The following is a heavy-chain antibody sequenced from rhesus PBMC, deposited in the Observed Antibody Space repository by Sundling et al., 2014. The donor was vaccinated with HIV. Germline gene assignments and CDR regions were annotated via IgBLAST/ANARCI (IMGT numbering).Heavy chain of an antibody. D-gene: IGHD3-22*01. CDR3: ARDIRSHYYISFGS. CDR2: IYGNSDST. Sequence: QVKLQQWGEGLVKPSETLSLICAVYGDSISGYYYWSWIRQSPGKGLEWIGYIYGNSDSTKYHPSLKNRVTISKDTSKNQFSLKLSSVTAADTAVYYCARDIRSHYYISFGSWGQGVLVTVSS. CDR1: GDSISGYYY. V-gene: IGHV4-73*01. J-gene: IGHJ4*01.